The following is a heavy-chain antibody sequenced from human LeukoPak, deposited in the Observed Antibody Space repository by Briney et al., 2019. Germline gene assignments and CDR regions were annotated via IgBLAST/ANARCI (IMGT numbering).Heavy chain of an antibody. Sequence: GGSLRLSCAASGFTFSSYAMSWVRQAPGKGLEWVSAISGSGGSTYYADSVKGRFTISRDNSKNTLYQQMNSLRAEDTAVYYCASYYDSSGYQPPTFDYWGQGTLVTVSS. CDR3: ASYYDSSGYQPPTFDY. V-gene: IGHV3-23*01. D-gene: IGHD3-22*01. CDR2: ISGSGGST. J-gene: IGHJ4*02. CDR1: GFTFSSYA.